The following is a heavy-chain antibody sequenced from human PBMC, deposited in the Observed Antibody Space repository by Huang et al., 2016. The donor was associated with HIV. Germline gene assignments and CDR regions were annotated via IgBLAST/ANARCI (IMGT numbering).Heavy chain of an antibody. CDR3: ARSEPSRYYFDY. Sequence: QVQLVESGGGVVQPGTSLRLSCAASGFTFSNYAMNWVRQDPGKGLGWVAVISNEGSTKYYADSVKGRFTISRDNSKNTVYLQMNSLRAEDTAVYYCARSEPSRYYFDYWGQGTLVTVSS. J-gene: IGHJ4*02. V-gene: IGHV3-30-3*01. CDR1: GFTFSNYA. CDR2: ISNEGSTK.